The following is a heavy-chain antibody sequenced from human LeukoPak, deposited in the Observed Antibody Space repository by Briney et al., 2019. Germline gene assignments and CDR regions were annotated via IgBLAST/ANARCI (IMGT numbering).Heavy chain of an antibody. J-gene: IGHJ4*02. D-gene: IGHD4-17*01. V-gene: IGHV4-39*01. Sequence: PSETLSLTCTVSGGSISSSSYYWGWIRQPPGKGLEWIGSIYYSGSTYYNPSLKSRVTISVDTSKNQFSLKLSSVTAADTAVYYCARQADYGDTDWGQGTLVTVSS. CDR2: IYYSGST. CDR3: ARQADYGDTD. CDR1: GGSISSSSYY.